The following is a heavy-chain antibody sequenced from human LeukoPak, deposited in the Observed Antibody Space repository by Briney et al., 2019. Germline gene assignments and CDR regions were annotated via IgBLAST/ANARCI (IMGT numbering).Heavy chain of an antibody. CDR3: ARASTNYCSGGSCYSEFDY. D-gene: IGHD2-15*01. J-gene: IGHJ4*02. V-gene: IGHV1-8*01. Sequence: ASVKVSCKASGYTFTSYDINWVRQATGQGLEWMGWMNPNSGNTGYAQKFQGRVTMTRNTSISTAYMELSSLRSEDTAVYYCARASTNYCSGGSCYSEFDYWGQGTLVTVSS. CDR2: MNPNSGNT. CDR1: GYTFTSYD.